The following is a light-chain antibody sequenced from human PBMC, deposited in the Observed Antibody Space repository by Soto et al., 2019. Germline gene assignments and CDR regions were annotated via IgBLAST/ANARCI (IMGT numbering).Light chain of an antibody. J-gene: IGKJ2*01. Sequence: DIQMTQSPSSLSASLGDRVTITCRASQSINNYLDWYQQEEGKAPKLLIYAATSLQSGVPSRFSGSGSGTEFTLIISSLQPGDFATYYCQQSYNSPYTFGLGTKVDI. V-gene: IGKV1-39*01. CDR2: AAT. CDR3: QQSYNSPYT. CDR1: QSINNY.